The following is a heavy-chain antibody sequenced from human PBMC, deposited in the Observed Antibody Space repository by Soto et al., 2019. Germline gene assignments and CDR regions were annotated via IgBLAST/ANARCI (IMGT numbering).Heavy chain of an antibody. D-gene: IGHD2-2*01. J-gene: IGHJ4*02. CDR3: ARRGGRSCSSTSCYFGY. V-gene: IGHV4-59*08. Sequence: SETLSLTCTVSGDSISSYYWSWIRQPPGKGLEWIGCIYYSGSTNYNPSLKSRVTISLDTSKNQFSLKLSSVTAADTAVYYCARRGGRSCSSTSCYFGYWGQGILVTVSS. CDR2: IYYSGST. CDR1: GDSISSYY.